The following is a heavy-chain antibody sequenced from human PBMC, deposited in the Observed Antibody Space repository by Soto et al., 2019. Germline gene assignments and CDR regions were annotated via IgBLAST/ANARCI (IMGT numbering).Heavy chain of an antibody. CDR3: ASSGPYSGYAMGFDY. CDR2: IIPIFGTA. Sequence: SVKVSRKASGETFSSYAISWVRQAPGQGLEWMGGIIPIFGTANYAQKFQGRVTITADESTSTAYMELSSLRSEDTAVYYCASSGPYSGYAMGFDYWGQGTLVTVSS. CDR1: GETFSSYA. D-gene: IGHD5-12*01. V-gene: IGHV1-69*13. J-gene: IGHJ4*02.